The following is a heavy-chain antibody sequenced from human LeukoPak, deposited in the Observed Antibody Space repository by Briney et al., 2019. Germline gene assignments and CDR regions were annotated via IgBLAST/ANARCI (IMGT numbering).Heavy chain of an antibody. CDR1: GFTFSSYA. J-gene: IGHJ4*02. CDR2: ISWNSGSI. D-gene: IGHD3-22*01. CDR3: AKDMSYDRSGGMVD. Sequence: GGSLRLSCAASGFTFSSYAMSWVRQAPGKGLEWVSGISWNSGSIGYGDSVKGRFTISRDNAKNSLYLQMNSLRAEDMALYYCAKDMSYDRSGGMVDWGQGTLVTVSS. V-gene: IGHV3-9*03.